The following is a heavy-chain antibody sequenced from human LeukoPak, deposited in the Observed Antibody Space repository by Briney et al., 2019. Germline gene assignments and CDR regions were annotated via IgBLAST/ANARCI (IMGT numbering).Heavy chain of an antibody. Sequence: ASVKVSRKASGYTFTGYYIHWVRQAPGQGLEWMGWINPNSGGTNYAQNFQGRVTMTRDTSISTAYMELSRLRSDDTAVYYCARAFSSSWYGPGDCWGQGTLVTVSS. CDR1: GYTFTGYY. V-gene: IGHV1-2*02. CDR2: INPNSGGT. D-gene: IGHD6-13*01. J-gene: IGHJ4*02. CDR3: ARAFSSSWYGPGDC.